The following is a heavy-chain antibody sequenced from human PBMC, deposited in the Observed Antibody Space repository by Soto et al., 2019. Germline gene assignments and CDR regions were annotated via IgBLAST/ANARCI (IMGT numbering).Heavy chain of an antibody. Sequence: PSETLSLTCTVSGGSISGYYWSWIRQPAGKGLEWIGRMYNSERTNYNPSLKSRVTMSMDTSKNQFSLKLTSVTAADTAVYFCAREPLAHSYFDLWGQGTLVTVPS. V-gene: IGHV4-4*07. J-gene: IGHJ4*02. CDR1: GGSISGYY. CDR2: MYNSERT. CDR3: AREPLAHSYFDL.